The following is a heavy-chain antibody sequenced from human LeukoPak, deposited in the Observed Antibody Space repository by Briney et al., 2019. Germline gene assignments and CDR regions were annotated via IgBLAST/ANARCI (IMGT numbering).Heavy chain of an antibody. V-gene: IGHV4-34*01. Sequence: SETLSLTCAVCGGSFSGYYWSWIRQPPGKGLEWIGEINHSGSTNYNPFLKSRVTISVDTSKNQFSLKPSSVTAADTAVYYCARRSSSWYQVIDYWGQGTLVTVSS. J-gene: IGHJ4*02. CDR3: ARRSSSWYQVIDY. CDR2: INHSGST. D-gene: IGHD6-13*01. CDR1: GGSFSGYY.